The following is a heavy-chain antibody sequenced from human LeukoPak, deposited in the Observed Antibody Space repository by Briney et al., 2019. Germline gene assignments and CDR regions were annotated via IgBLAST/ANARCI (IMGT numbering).Heavy chain of an antibody. V-gene: IGHV3-23*01. CDR1: GFTFSSYA. D-gene: IGHD6-13*01. CDR2: ISGSGGST. CDR3: AGSWSPYDAFDI. J-gene: IGHJ3*02. Sequence: PGGSLRLSCAACGFTFSSYAMSWVRQAPGKGLEWVSAISGSGGSTYYADSVKGRFTISRDNSKNTLYLQMNSLRAEDTAVYYCAGSWSPYDAFDIWGQGTMVSVSS.